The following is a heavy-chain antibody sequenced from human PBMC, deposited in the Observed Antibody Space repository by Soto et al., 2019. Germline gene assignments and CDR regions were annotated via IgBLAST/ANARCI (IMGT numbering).Heavy chain of an antibody. J-gene: IGHJ4*02. CDR2: INHSGST. CDR1: GGSFSDCY. Sequence: PSETLSLTCAVYGGSFSDCYWSWIRQPPGKGLEWIGEINHSGSTNYNPSLKSRVTMSVDASKNQFSLRLTSVTAADTAVYYCATHPPYGPLDHWGQGTLVTVSS. CDR3: ATHPPYGPLDH. D-gene: IGHD4-17*01. V-gene: IGHV4-34*01.